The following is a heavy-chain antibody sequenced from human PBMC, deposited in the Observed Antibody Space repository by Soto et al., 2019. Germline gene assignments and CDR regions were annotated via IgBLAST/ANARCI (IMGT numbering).Heavy chain of an antibody. CDR3: AGEAAISRRILDYCCGMDV. CDR1: GGSFSGYY. V-gene: IGHV4-34*01. Sequence: SETLSLTGAVYGGSFSGYYWSWIRQPPGKGLEWIGEINHSGSTNYNPSLKSRVTISVDTSKNQFSLKLSSVTAADTAVYYRAGEAAISRRILDYCCGMDVWGKGTTVTVSS. J-gene: IGHJ6*01. D-gene: IGHD6-13*01. CDR2: INHSGST.